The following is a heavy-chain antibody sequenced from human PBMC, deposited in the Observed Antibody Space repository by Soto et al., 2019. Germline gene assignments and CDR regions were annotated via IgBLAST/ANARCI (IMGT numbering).Heavy chain of an antibody. D-gene: IGHD3-16*01. CDR1: GGSISSNFYY. Sequence: PSETLSLTCTVSGGSISSNFYYWGWIRQPPGKGLQWIGNIYYRGSTNYNPSLKSPVTISVDTSKNQFSLKLSSVTAADTAVYYCARGGRRSPGMDVWGQGTTVTVSS. V-gene: IGHV4-39*01. J-gene: IGHJ6*02. CDR3: ARGGRRSPGMDV. CDR2: IYYRGST.